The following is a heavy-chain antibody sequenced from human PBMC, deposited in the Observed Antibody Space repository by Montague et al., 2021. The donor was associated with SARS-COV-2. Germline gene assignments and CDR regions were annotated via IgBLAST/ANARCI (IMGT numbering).Heavy chain of an antibody. D-gene: IGHD3-3*01. CDR2: IYYSGRT. J-gene: IGHJ6*02. V-gene: IGHV4-61*01. Sequence: SETLSLTCTVSGGSVSSGSYYWSWIRQPPGKGLEWIGNIYYSGRTNYNPSLKSRVTISVDTSKNQFSLKLSSVTAADTAVDYCARAPGGIAIFGVVTRYGMDVWGQGTTVTVSS. CDR3: ARAPGGIAIFGVVTRYGMDV. CDR1: GGSVSSGSYY.